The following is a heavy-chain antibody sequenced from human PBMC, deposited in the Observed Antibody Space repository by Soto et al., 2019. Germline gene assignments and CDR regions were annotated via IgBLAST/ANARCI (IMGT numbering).Heavy chain of an antibody. V-gene: IGHV1-69*04. Sequence: QVQLVQSGAEVKRPGSSVKVSCKASGDTFSFYSINWVRQAPGLGLEWMGRVNPILSMSNYAQRFQGRVKMTGDNSTSTEYRDLSGLGSEDTAMYYCATSYGSGYRAFDYWGQGALVTVSS. J-gene: IGHJ4*02. D-gene: IGHD3-10*01. CDR3: ATSYGSGYRAFDY. CDR1: GDTFSFYS. CDR2: VNPILSMS.